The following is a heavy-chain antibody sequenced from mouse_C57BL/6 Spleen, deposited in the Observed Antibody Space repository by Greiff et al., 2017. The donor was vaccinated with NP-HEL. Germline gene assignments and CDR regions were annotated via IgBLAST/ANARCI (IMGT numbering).Heavy chain of an antibody. CDR2: ISDGGSYT. CDR1: GFTFSSYA. Sequence: EVNVVESGGGLVKPGGSLKLSCAASGFTFSSYAMSWVRQTPEKRLEWVATISDGGSYTYYPDNVKGRFTISRDNAKNNLYLQMSHLKSEDTAMYYCARDGDGYFSFAYWGQGTLVTVSA. CDR3: ARDGDGYFSFAY. D-gene: IGHD2-3*01. V-gene: IGHV5-4*01. J-gene: IGHJ3*01.